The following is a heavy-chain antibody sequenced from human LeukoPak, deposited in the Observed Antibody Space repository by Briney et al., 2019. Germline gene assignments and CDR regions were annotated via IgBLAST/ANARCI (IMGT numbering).Heavy chain of an antibody. Sequence: SETLSLTCTVSGGSISSSSFYWGWIRPPPGKGLEWIGSIYYTGSTYYRPSLKRRVTISVDTPKDQFSLKLSSVTAADTAVYYYARGKQMVGSGRYYQDGSDIWGQGTTVTVSS. D-gene: IGHD3-10*01. CDR1: GGSISSSSFY. V-gene: IGHV4-39*01. CDR2: IYYTGST. CDR3: ARGKQMVGSGRYYQDGSDI. J-gene: IGHJ3*02.